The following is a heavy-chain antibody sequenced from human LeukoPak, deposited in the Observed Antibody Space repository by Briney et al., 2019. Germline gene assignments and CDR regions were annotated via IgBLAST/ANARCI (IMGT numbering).Heavy chain of an antibody. V-gene: IGHV4-59*01. CDR2: IYYSGST. J-gene: IGHJ6*02. Sequence: SETLSLTCTVSGGSISSYYWSWIRQPPGKGLEWIGYIYYSGSTNYNPSLESRVTISVDTSKNQFSLKLSSVTAADTAVYYCARDRRYYDDFYGMDVWGQGTTVTVSS. D-gene: IGHD3-22*01. CDR1: GGSISSYY. CDR3: ARDRRYYDDFYGMDV.